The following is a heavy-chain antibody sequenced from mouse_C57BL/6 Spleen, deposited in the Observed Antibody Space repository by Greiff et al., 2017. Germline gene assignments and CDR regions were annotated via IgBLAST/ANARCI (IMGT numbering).Heavy chain of an antibody. CDR2: IRSKSSNYAT. V-gene: IGHV10-3*01. CDR3: VRGEGYYYGSSPWDY. Sequence: EVQGVESGGGLVQPKGSLKLSCAASGFTFNTYAMHWVRQAPGKGLEWVARIRSKSSNYATYYADSVKDRFTISRDDSQSMLYLQMNNLKTEDTAMYYCVRGEGYYYGSSPWDYWGQGTTLTVSS. D-gene: IGHD1-1*01. CDR1: GFTFNTYA. J-gene: IGHJ2*01.